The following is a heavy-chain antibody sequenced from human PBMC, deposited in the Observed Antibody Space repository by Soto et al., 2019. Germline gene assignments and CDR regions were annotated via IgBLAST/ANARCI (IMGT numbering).Heavy chain of an antibody. J-gene: IGHJ5*02. CDR3: ASVVRFCSSPSCRGRNWFDP. Sequence: QVQLQESGPGLVKPSQTLSLTCSVSGGSISSGDYYWSWIRQPPGKGLEWIGYMFYTGTTYYNPSLKSRITISMDTSKNQFYLRLMSVTAADTAEYHCASVVRFCSSPSCRGRNWFDPWGQGTRVTVSS. CDR1: GGSISSGDYY. V-gene: IGHV4-30-4*01. D-gene: IGHD2-2*01. CDR2: MFYTGTT.